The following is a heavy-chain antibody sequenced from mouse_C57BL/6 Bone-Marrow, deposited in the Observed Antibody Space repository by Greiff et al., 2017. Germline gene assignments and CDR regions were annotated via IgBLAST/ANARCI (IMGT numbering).Heavy chain of an antibody. CDR1: GYTFTNYW. Sequence: VQLQQSGAELVRPGTSVKMSCKASGYTFTNYWIGWAKQRPGHGLEWIGDIYPGGGYTNYNEKFKGKATLTADKSSSTAYMQFSSLTSEDSAIYYCARSPHYYGSSHYAMDYWGQGTSVTVSS. CDR3: ARSPHYYGSSHYAMDY. CDR2: IYPGGGYT. V-gene: IGHV1-63*01. J-gene: IGHJ4*01. D-gene: IGHD1-1*01.